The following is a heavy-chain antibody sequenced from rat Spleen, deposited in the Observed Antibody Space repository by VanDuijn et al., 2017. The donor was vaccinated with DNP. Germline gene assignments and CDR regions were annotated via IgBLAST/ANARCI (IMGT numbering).Heavy chain of an antibody. Sequence: EVKLVESGGGLVQPGRSLKLSCAASGFTFSDYYMAWVRQAPAKGLEWVATLIYNGGTPYYRDSVKGRFTIARENAKSTLYLSVNSLRSEDTATYYCAREDTDCGGWFAYWGQGTLVTVSS. D-gene: IGHD2-2*01. V-gene: IGHV5-7*01. CDR2: LIYNGGTP. CDR1: GFTFSDYY. J-gene: IGHJ3*01. CDR3: AREDTDCGGWFAY.